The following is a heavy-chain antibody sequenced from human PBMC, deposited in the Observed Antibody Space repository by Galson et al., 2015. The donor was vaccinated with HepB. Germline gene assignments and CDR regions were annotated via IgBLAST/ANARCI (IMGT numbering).Heavy chain of an antibody. Sequence: LRLSCAASGFTFSSYSMNWVRQAPGKGLEWVSYISSSSSSINYADSVKGRFTISRDNAKNSLYLQMNSLRDEDTAVYYCAIGSSWYSVDTFDIWGQGTMVTVSS. D-gene: IGHD6-13*01. CDR1: GFTFSSYS. V-gene: IGHV3-48*02. CDR2: ISSSSSSI. CDR3: AIGSSWYSVDTFDI. J-gene: IGHJ3*02.